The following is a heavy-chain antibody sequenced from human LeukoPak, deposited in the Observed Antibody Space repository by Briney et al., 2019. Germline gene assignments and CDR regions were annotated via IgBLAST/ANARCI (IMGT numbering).Heavy chain of an antibody. V-gene: IGHV3-11*06. CDR2: ISSSSSYT. Sequence: PGGSLRLSCAASGFTFSDYYMSWIRQAPGKGLEWVSYISSSSSYTNYADSVKGRFTISRDNAKNSLILQMNSLRAEDTAVYYCAREGNYYFDYWGQGTLVTVSS. CDR1: GFTFSDYY. CDR3: AREGNYYFDY. D-gene: IGHD1-7*01. J-gene: IGHJ4*02.